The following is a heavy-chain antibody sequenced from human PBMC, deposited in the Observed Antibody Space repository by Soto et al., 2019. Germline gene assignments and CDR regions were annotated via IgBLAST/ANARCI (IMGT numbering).Heavy chain of an antibody. CDR1: RGAFSSYA. V-gene: IGHV1-69*13. Sequence: SVKVSCKASRGAFSSYAISRVRQAPGQGLEWMGGIIPIFGTANYAQKFQGRVTITADESTSTAYMELSSLRSEDTAVYYCARDSDFCSGGSCYLPWFDPWGQGTLVTVS. CDR2: IIPIFGTA. CDR3: ARDSDFCSGGSCYLPWFDP. J-gene: IGHJ5*02. D-gene: IGHD2-15*01.